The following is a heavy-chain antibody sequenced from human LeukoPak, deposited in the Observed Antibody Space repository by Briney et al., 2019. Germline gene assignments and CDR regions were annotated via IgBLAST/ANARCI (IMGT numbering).Heavy chain of an antibody. Sequence: ASVKVSCKASGYTFTSYGISWVRQAPGQGLEWMGWISAYNGNTNYAQKLQGRVTMTTDTSTSTAYMELRSLRSDDTAVYYCAREGDCTIFGVVYYCYYYMDVWGKGTTVTVSS. D-gene: IGHD3-3*01. CDR2: ISAYNGNT. CDR3: AREGDCTIFGVVYYCYYYMDV. CDR1: GYTFTSYG. J-gene: IGHJ6*03. V-gene: IGHV1-18*01.